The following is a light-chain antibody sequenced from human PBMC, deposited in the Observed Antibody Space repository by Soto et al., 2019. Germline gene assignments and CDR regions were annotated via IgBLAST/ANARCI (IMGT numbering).Light chain of an antibody. CDR3: SSYTGSSTLL. Sequence: QSALTQPASVSGSPGQSITISCAGTRSDVGSYDFVSWYQQHPGKAPKLLIYDVNNRPSGVSNRFSGSKSGNTASLTISGLQAEDAADYYCSSYTGSSTLLFGGGTKLTVL. CDR2: DVN. J-gene: IGLJ2*01. V-gene: IGLV2-14*01. CDR1: RSDVGSYDF.